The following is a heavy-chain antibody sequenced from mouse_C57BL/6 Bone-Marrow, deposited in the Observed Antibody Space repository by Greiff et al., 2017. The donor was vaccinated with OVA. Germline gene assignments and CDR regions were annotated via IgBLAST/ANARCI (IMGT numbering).Heavy chain of an antibody. V-gene: IGHV1-81*01. CDR2: IYPRSGYT. D-gene: IGHD2-14*01. J-gene: IGHJ3*01. CDR1: GFTFTSYG. Sequence: VQLQQSGAELARPGASVKLSCKASGFTFTSYGISWVKQRTGQGLEWIGEIYPRSGYTYYNEKFKGKATLTADKSSSTAYMERRSLTSEGSAVYFCERVRGAWFAYWGEGTLVTVSA. CDR3: ERVRGAWFAY.